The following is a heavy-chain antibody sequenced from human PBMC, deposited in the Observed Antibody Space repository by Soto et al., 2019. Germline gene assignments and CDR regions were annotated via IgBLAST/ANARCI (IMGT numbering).Heavy chain of an antibody. CDR3: AKDRGYCSSTSCQIDY. CDR1: GFTFSSYA. D-gene: IGHD2-2*01. CDR2: ISGSGGST. V-gene: IGHV3-23*01. J-gene: IGHJ4*02. Sequence: EVQLLESGGGLVQPGGSLRLSCAASGFTFSSYAMSWVRQAPGKGLEWVSAISGSGGSTYYADSVKGRFTISRVNSKNTLYLQMNSLRAEDTAVYYCAKDRGYCSSTSCQIDYWGQGTLVTVSS.